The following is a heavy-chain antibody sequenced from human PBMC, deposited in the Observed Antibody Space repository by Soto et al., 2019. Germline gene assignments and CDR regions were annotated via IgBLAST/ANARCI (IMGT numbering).Heavy chain of an antibody. J-gene: IGHJ6*02. Sequence: PGGSLRLSCAASGFTFSSYAMHWVRQAPGKGLEWVAVISYDGSNKYYADSVKGRFTISRDNSKNTLYLQMNSLRAEDTAVYYCARSPLYSSSWAYYYGMDVWGQGTTVTVSS. V-gene: IGHV3-30-3*01. CDR2: ISYDGSNK. D-gene: IGHD6-13*01. CDR1: GFTFSSYA. CDR3: ARSPLYSSSWAYYYGMDV.